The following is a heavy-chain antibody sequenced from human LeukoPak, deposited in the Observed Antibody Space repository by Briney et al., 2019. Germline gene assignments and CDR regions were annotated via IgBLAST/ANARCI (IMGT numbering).Heavy chain of an antibody. V-gene: IGHV1-18*01. CDR3: ARDRDYGDYNTQDLFVY. D-gene: IGHD4-17*01. Sequence: EASVKVSCKASGYTFTSYGISWVRQAPGQGLEWMGWISAYNGNTNYAQKVQGRVTMTTDTSTSTAYMELRSLRSDDTAVYYCARDRDYGDYNTQDLFVYWGQGTLVTVSS. CDR1: GYTFTSYG. CDR2: ISAYNGNT. J-gene: IGHJ4*02.